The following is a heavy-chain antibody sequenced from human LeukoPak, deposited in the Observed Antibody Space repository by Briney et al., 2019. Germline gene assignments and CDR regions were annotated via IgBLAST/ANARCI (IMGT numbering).Heavy chain of an antibody. J-gene: IGHJ4*02. CDR3: ARVEEQWLVFFDY. V-gene: IGHV6-1*01. CDR1: GDSVTSNSAA. CDR2: TYYRSKWYN. Sequence: SQTLSLTCAISGDSVTSNSAAWNWVRQSPSRGLEWLGRTYYRSKWYNDYAVSVKSRITINPDTSKNQFSLQLNSVTPEDTAVYYRARVEEQWLVFFDYWGQGTLVTVSS. D-gene: IGHD6-19*01.